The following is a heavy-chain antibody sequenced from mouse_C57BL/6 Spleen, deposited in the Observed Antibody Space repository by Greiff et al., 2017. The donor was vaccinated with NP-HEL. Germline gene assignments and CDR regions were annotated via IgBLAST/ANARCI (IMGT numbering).Heavy chain of an antibody. CDR2: INPNNGGT. CDR1: GYTFTDYY. J-gene: IGHJ2*01. D-gene: IGHD1-1*01. Sequence: VQLQQSGPELVKPGASVKISCKASGYTFTDYYMNWVKQSHGKSLEWIGDINPNNGGTSYNQKFKGKATLTVDKSSSTAYMELRSLTSEDSAVYYCARSGDYYYGSSTLFDYWGQGTTLTVSS. V-gene: IGHV1-26*01. CDR3: ARSGDYYYGSSTLFDY.